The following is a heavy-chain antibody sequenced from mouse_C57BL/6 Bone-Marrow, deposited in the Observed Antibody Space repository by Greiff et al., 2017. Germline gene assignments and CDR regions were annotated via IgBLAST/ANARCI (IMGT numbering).Heavy chain of an antibody. CDR2: IYPGSGNT. D-gene: IGHD2-2*01. CDR1: GYSFTSYY. Sequence: QVQLQQSGPELVKPGASVKISCKASGYSFTSYYIHWVKQRPGQGLEWIGWIYPGSGNTKYTEKFKGKATLTADTSSSTAYMQLSSLTSEDSAVYYCARSGGLPYYAMDYWGQGTSVTVSS. J-gene: IGHJ4*01. CDR3: ARSGGLPYYAMDY. V-gene: IGHV1-66*01.